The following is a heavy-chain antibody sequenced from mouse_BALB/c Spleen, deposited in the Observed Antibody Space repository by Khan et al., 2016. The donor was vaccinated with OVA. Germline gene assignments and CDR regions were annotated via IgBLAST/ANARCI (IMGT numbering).Heavy chain of an antibody. CDR1: GFTFSNYA. CDR3: ARDYWIAY. V-gene: IGHV5-6-5*01. CDR2: IGSGGST. Sequence: VQLKQSGTGLVKPAGSLTLSCAASGFTFSNYAMSWVRQSPEKRLEWVASIGSGGSTYYLASVKGRFTISRDNSRNLLYLQMNSLRSEDTAMYYCARDYWIAYWGQGTLVTVSA. J-gene: IGHJ3*01.